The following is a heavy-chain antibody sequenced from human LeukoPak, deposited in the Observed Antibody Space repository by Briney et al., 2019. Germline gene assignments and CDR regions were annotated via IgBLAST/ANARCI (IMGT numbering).Heavy chain of an antibody. V-gene: IGHV3-23*01. D-gene: IGHD2-2*01. CDR2: ISVNGGST. CDR1: GFTFSNYA. J-gene: IGHJ4*02. Sequence: GGSLRLSCAASGFTFSNYAMSWVRQTPGKGLEWVSTISVNGGSTYSADSVKGRFTNSRDNSKNTLYLQMNSLRAEDTAIYYCGKDVRGTYAPDYWGQGTLVTVSS. CDR3: GKDVRGTYAPDY.